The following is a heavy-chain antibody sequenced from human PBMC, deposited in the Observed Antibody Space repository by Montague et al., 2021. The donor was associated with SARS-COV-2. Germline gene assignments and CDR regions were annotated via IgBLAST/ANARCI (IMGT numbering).Heavy chain of an antibody. J-gene: IGHJ3*02. CDR1: GGSFSGYY. CDR3: ARVPDYYDSSGYYFDAFGI. Sequence: SETLSLTCAVYGGSFSGYYWSWIRQPPGKGLEWIGEINHSGSINYNPSLKSRVTISVDTSKNQFSLKLSSVTAADTAAYYCARVPDYYDSSGYYFDAFGIWGQGTMVTVSS. D-gene: IGHD3-22*01. CDR2: INHSGSI. V-gene: IGHV4-34*01.